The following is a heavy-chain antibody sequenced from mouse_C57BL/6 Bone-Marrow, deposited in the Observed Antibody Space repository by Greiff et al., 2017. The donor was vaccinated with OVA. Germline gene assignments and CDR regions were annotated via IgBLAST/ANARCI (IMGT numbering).Heavy chain of an antibody. CDR1: GYTFTSSW. V-gene: IGHV1-7*01. CDR2: INPSSGYT. Sequence: QVQLQQSGAELAKPGASVKLSCKASGYTFTSSWMHWVKQRPGQGLDWIGYINPSSGYTKYNRKFKDKATLTADKSSSTAYMQLSSLTYEDSAVYYCARAWNTGRGDYYAMGYWGQGTTVTVSS. CDR3: ARAWNTGRGDYYAMGY. D-gene: IGHD4-1*01. J-gene: IGHJ4*01.